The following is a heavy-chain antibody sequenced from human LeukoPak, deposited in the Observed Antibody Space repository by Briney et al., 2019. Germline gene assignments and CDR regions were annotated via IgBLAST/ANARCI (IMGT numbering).Heavy chain of an antibody. CDR1: GFTFSSYG. D-gene: IGHD3-22*01. CDR3: AKTYYYDSSGFGPLGY. J-gene: IGHJ4*02. Sequence: GGSLRLSCAASGFTFSSYGMHWVRQAPGKGLEWVAVIWYDGSSKYYADSVKGRFTISRDNSKNTLYLQMNSLRAEDTAVYCCAKTYYYDSSGFGPLGYWGQGTLVTVSS. CDR2: IWYDGSSK. V-gene: IGHV3-33*06.